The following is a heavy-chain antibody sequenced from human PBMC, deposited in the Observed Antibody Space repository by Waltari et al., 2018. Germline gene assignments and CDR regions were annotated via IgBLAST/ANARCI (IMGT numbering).Heavy chain of an antibody. D-gene: IGHD6-13*01. V-gene: IGHV4-61*07. CDR3: AGHAGAFFSSLDY. J-gene: IGHJ4*02. Sequence: SLKSRVTISVDTSKNQFSLKLSSVTAADTAVYYCAGHAGAFFSSLDYWGQGNLVTISS.